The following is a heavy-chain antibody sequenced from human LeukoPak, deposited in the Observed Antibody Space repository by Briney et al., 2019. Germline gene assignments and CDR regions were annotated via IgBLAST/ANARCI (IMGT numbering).Heavy chain of an antibody. J-gene: IGHJ4*02. Sequence: SETLSLTCTVSGGSINSYYWSWLRQPPGKGLEWIGFIYYSGTTNYNPSLKSRVTISLDTSKKQFSLSSVTAADTAVYYCARGGWGPLDYWGQGTLVTVSS. CDR3: ARGGWGPLDY. CDR1: GGSINSYY. D-gene: IGHD3-16*01. CDR2: IYYSGTT. V-gene: IGHV4-59*01.